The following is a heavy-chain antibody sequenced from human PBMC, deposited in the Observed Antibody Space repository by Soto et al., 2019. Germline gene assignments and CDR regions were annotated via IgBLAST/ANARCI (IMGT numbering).Heavy chain of an antibody. V-gene: IGHV4-59*01. CDR2: IYYSGST. J-gene: IGHJ6*03. Sequence: PSETLSLTCTVSGGSISSYYWGWIRQPPGKGLEWIGYIYYSGSTNYNPSLKSRVTISVDTSKNQFSLRLSSVTAADTAVYYCARGDSYYYYMDVWGKGTTLTVSS. CDR1: GGSISSYY. CDR3: ARGDSYYYYMDV. D-gene: IGHD2-21*01.